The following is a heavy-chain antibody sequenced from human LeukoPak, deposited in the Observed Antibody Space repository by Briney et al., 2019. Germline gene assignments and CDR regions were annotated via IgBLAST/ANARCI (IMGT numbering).Heavy chain of an antibody. CDR1: GGSISSSSYY. CDR2: IYYSGST. CDR3: ARGYYDYVWGSYRYSMTFFDY. Sequence: SETLSLTCTVSGGSISSSSYYWGGIRQPPGKGLEWIGSIYYSGSTYYNPSLKSRVTISVDTSKNQFSLKLSSVTAADTAVYYCARGYYDYVWGSYRYSMTFFDYWGQGTLVTVSS. D-gene: IGHD3-16*02. V-gene: IGHV4-39*07. J-gene: IGHJ4*02.